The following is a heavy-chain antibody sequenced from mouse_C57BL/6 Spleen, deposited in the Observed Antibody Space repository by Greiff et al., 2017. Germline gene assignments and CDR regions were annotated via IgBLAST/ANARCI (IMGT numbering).Heavy chain of an antibody. J-gene: IGHJ1*03. CDR1: GYTFTSSW. CDR3: ASSSGPWYVDV. D-gene: IGHD1-1*01. V-gene: IGHV1-53*01. Sequence: QVQLQHPGTELVKPGASVKLSCKASGYTFTSSWLHWVKQRPGQGLEWIGNINPSNGGTNYNEKFKTKATRTVNKSSSTAYMPPSSLPSEDAAVYYCASSSGPWYVDVWGKGTTVTVSA. CDR2: INPSNGGT.